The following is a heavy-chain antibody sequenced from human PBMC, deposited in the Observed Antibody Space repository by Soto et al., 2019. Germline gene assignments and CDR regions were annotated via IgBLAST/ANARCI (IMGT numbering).Heavy chain of an antibody. J-gene: IGHJ4*02. V-gene: IGHV4-59*01. CDR2: IYYSGST. CDR3: ARVWAVDILTDAYYFDY. CDR1: GGSISSYY. D-gene: IGHD3-9*01. Sequence: SETLSLTCTVSGGSISSYYWSWIRQPPGKGLEWIGYIYYSGSTNYNPSLKSRVTISVDTSKNQFSLKLSSVTAADTAVYYCARVWAVDILTDAYYFDYWGQGTLVTVSS.